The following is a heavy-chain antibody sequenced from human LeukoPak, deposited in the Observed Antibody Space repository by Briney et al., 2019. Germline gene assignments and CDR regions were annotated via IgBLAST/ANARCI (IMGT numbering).Heavy chain of an antibody. Sequence: GGSLRLSCAASGFTFSSYAMSWVRQAPGKGLEWVSAISGSGGSTYYADSVKGRFTISRDNSKNTLYLQMNSLRAEDTAVYYCARVSHSGGSCLDYWGQGTLVTVSS. CDR1: GFTFSSYA. CDR3: ARVSHSGGSCLDY. D-gene: IGHD2-15*01. J-gene: IGHJ4*02. V-gene: IGHV3-23*01. CDR2: ISGSGGST.